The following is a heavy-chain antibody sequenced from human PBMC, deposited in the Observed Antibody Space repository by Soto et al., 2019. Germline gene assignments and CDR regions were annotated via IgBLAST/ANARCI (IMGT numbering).Heavy chain of an antibody. Sequence: QVQRVQSGAEVKKPVSSVKVSCKASGGTFSNSAIYWVRQAPGQGLVWLGGFNPIFGAPYYAQTFQGRVTSTADGSMGTVYMHLTSLRSEDTAVYYCAVGTSTTYNWFDPWGQGTLVTVSS. CDR2: FNPIFGAP. J-gene: IGHJ5*02. D-gene: IGHD1-7*01. CDR3: AVGTSTTYNWFDP. V-gene: IGHV1-69*01. CDR1: GGTFSNSA.